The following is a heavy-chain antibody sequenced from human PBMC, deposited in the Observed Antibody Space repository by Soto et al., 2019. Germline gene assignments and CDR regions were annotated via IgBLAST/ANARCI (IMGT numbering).Heavy chain of an antibody. V-gene: IGHV3-30-3*01. D-gene: IGHD3-22*01. Sequence: ESGGGVVQPGRSLRLSCAASGFTFSSYAMHWVRQAPGKGLEWVAVISYDGSNKYYADSVKGRFTISRDNSKNTLYLQMNSLRAEDTAVYYCARDLGGYYPYFDYWGQGTLVTVSS. J-gene: IGHJ4*02. CDR3: ARDLGGYYPYFDY. CDR1: GFTFSSYA. CDR2: ISYDGSNK.